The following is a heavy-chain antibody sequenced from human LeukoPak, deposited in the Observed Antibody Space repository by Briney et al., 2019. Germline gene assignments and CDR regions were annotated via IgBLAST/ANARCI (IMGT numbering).Heavy chain of an antibody. Sequence: SGPTLVKPTQPLTLTCPFSGFSLSNSGVGVGWIRQPPGKALEWLALIYWDDDKRYSPSLKSRLTITKDTSKNQVVLTMTNMDPVGTATYYCAHSISIFGVVIIVNWFDPWGQGTLVTVSS. CDR1: GFSLSNSGVG. D-gene: IGHD3-3*01. V-gene: IGHV2-5*02. CDR2: IYWDDDK. CDR3: AHSISIFGVVIIVNWFDP. J-gene: IGHJ5*02.